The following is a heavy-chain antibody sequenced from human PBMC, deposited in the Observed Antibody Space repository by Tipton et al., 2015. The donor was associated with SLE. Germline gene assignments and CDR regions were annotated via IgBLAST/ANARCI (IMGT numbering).Heavy chain of an antibody. Sequence: TLSLTCTVSGGSISSDYWTWIRQPPGKGLEWIGSIFYSGSTTYNPSLKSRVTMSVDTPKNQFSLKLTSVTAADTAVYYCARIAVDTTMAQRVDYRMDVRGQGTTVDVSS. CDR2: IFYSGST. J-gene: IGHJ6*02. V-gene: IGHV4-59*01. CDR1: GGSISSDY. D-gene: IGHD5-18*01. CDR3: ARIAVDTTMAQRVDYRMDV.